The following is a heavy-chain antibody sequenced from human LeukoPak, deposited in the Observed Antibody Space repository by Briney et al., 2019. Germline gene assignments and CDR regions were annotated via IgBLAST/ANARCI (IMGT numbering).Heavy chain of an antibody. J-gene: IGHJ4*02. Sequence: VGSLRLSCAASGFTFRTTWMHCVRQAPGQGLWWGSRINTDGTTTYPDSVQGRFNIFRDNTKNTLYLQMDSLRVEDTAVYYCGRDRNYSIDYWGQGTVVTVSS. CDR3: GRDRNYSIDY. CDR1: GFTFRTTW. CDR2: INTDGTT. V-gene: IGHV3-74*01. D-gene: IGHD2-15*01.